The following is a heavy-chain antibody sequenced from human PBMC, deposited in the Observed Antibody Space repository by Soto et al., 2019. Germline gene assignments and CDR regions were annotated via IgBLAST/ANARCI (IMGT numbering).Heavy chain of an antibody. CDR2: VDYGRIT. Sequence: LQESGPGLLKPSETLSLTYSVSGASISGSTYYWGWLRQPAGKGLEWIGSVDYGRITYYSPSLKIRSSMYVESPTTHFSLRLRSVTAADTALYYCVRHRVSDMLTGAFDPWGQGTLVSVSS. V-gene: IGHV4-39*01. CDR3: VRHRVSDMLTGAFDP. CDR1: GASISGSTYY. D-gene: IGHD3-9*01. J-gene: IGHJ5*02.